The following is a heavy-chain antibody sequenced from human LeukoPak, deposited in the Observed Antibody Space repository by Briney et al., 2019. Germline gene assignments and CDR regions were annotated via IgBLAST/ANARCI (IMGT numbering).Heavy chain of an antibody. CDR3: ARLGYCSGDSCYCSSWFDP. J-gene: IGHJ5*02. CDR1: GGSVSSHY. D-gene: IGHD2-15*01. CDR2: ISNSGST. Sequence: SETLSLTCTVSGGSVSSHYWTWVRQPPGKGLEWIGYISNSGSTNYNSSLKSRVTISVDASKNQFSLKLYSVTAADTAVYYCARLGYCSGDSCYCSSWFDPWGQGTLVTVSS. V-gene: IGHV4-59*08.